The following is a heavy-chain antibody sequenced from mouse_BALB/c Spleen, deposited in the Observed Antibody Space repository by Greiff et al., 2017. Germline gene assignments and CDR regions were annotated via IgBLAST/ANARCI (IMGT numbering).Heavy chain of an antibody. J-gene: IGHJ4*01. V-gene: IGHV3-6*02. CDR1: GYSITSGYY. Sequence: VQLQQSGPGLVKPSQSLSLTCSVTGYSITSGYYWNWIRQFPGNKLEWMGYISYDGSNNYNPSLKNRISITRDTSKNQFFLKLNSVTTEDTATYYCARDDYDLYYAMDYWGQGTSVTVSS. CDR3: ARDDYDLYYAMDY. CDR2: ISYDGSN. D-gene: IGHD2-4*01.